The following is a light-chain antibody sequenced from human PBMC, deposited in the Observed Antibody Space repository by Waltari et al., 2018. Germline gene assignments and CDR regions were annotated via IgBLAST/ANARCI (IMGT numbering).Light chain of an antibody. CDR3: QQYHSVPRT. V-gene: IGKV4-1*01. J-gene: IGKJ1*01. CDR1: QIVLYSPNNKYY. CDR2: WAS. Sequence: DIVLTPSPDALAVSLVARSTSNCKAGQIVLYSPNNKYYLGWFQQKTGQPPKLLIYWASMRESGVPDRFSGSGSGTDFTLTISSLQAEDVAVYYCQQYHSVPRTFGQGTKVEI.